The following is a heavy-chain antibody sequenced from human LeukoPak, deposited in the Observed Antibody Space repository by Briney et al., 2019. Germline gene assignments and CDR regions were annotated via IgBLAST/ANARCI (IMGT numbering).Heavy chain of an antibody. CDR1: GYTFTGYY. CDR2: INPNSGGT. D-gene: IGHD3-9*01. CDR3: AREDDILTGCIDY. Sequence: ASVKVSCKASGYTFTGYYMHWLRQAPGQGLEWMGRINPNSGGTNYAQKFQGRVTMTRDTSISTAYMELSRLRSDDTAVYYCAREDDILTGCIDYWGQGTLVTVSS. J-gene: IGHJ4*02. V-gene: IGHV1-2*06.